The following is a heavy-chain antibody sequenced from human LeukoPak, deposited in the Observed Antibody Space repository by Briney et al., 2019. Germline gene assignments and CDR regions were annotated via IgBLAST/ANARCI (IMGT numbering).Heavy chain of an antibody. D-gene: IGHD5-24*01. CDR1: GYTFTNYG. V-gene: IGHV1-69*13. CDR3: ARDGGGDGYNLYYFDY. Sequence: SVKVSCTASGYTFTNYGISWVRQAPGQGLEWMGGIIPIFGTANYAQKFQGRVTITADESTSTAYMELSSLRSEDTAVYYCARDGGGDGYNLYYFDYWGQGTLVTVSS. CDR2: IIPIFGTA. J-gene: IGHJ4*02.